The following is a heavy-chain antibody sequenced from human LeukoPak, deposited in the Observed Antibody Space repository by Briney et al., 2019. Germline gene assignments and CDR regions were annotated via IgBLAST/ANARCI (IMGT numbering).Heavy chain of an antibody. J-gene: IGHJ4*02. CDR2: IKSDGSDT. CDR1: GFTLSSYW. D-gene: IGHD3-10*01. CDR3: ARDRGPRTGFMVREAYDY. Sequence: GGSLRLSCAASGFTLSSYWMHWVRQVPGKGLVWVSRIKSDGSDTRYADSVKGRFTISRDNAKNTLYLQMNSLRAEDTAVYYCARDRGPRTGFMVREAYDYWGQGTLVTVSS. V-gene: IGHV3-74*01.